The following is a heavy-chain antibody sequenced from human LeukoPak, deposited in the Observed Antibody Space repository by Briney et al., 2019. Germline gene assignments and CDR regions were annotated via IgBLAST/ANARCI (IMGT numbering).Heavy chain of an antibody. CDR2: ISGSADYT. CDR1: GFTFSNYA. V-gene: IGHV3-23*01. Sequence: GGSLRLPCAASGFTFSNYAMSWVRQAPGKGLEWVSSISGSADYTYYADSVKGRFTISRDNSKNTLYLQMNSLRAEDTAVYYCAKGTDSYSSVNYFDYWGQGTLVTVSS. D-gene: IGHD6-25*01. CDR3: AKGTDSYSSVNYFDY. J-gene: IGHJ4*02.